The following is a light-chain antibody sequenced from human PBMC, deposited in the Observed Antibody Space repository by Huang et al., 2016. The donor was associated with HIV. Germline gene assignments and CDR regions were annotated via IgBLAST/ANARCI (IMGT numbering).Light chain of an antibody. Sequence: EIVLTQSPTTLAFFPGQSVSLSCWASQNINTHLAWYQQRPGQPPRLLVDDASSRVPGGAARFSGSGSGTDFTLTISSLESEDFATYYCQQRVNGLTFGGGTKV. CDR2: DAS. J-gene: IGKJ4*01. CDR3: QQRVNGLT. CDR1: QNINTH. V-gene: IGKV3-11*01.